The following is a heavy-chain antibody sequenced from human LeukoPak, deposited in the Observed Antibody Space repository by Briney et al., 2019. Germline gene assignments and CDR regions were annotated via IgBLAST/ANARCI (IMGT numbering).Heavy chain of an antibody. Sequence: PSETLSLTCAVYGGSFSGYYWSWIRQPPRKGLEWIGEINHSGSTNYNPSLKSRVTISVDTSKNQFSLKLSSVTAADTAVYYCAGEQQLDDAFDIWGQGTMVTVSS. CDR3: AGEQQLDDAFDI. J-gene: IGHJ3*02. D-gene: IGHD6-13*01. CDR2: INHSGST. CDR1: GGSFSGYY. V-gene: IGHV4-34*01.